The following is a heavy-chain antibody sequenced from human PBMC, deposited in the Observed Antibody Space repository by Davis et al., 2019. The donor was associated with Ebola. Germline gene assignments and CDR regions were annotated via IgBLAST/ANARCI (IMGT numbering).Heavy chain of an antibody. CDR2: IYYSGST. CDR1: GGSISSYY. CDR3: ARGYYDILTGYHFDY. V-gene: IGHV4-59*01. Sequence: PSETLSLTCTASGGSISSYYWSWIRQPPGKGLEWIGYIYYSGSTNYNPSLKSRVTISVDTSKNQFSLKLSSVTAADTAVYYCARGYYDILTGYHFDYWGQGTLVTVSS. D-gene: IGHD3-9*01. J-gene: IGHJ4*02.